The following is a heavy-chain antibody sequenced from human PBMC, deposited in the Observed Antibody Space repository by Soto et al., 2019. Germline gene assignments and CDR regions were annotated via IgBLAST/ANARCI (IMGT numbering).Heavy chain of an antibody. Sequence: EVQLVESGGGLVQPGRSLRLSCAASGFSFGDYAMQWVRQVPGKGLVWVSSISWSGESIGYADSVKGRFTISRDNGKKSVYLQMNSLRGEDTALYYCANDVRSSGWYDGFDSWGQGTLVTVS. D-gene: IGHD6-19*01. CDR3: ANDVRSSGWYDGFDS. CDR2: ISWSGESI. CDR1: GFSFGDYA. V-gene: IGHV3-9*01. J-gene: IGHJ4*02.